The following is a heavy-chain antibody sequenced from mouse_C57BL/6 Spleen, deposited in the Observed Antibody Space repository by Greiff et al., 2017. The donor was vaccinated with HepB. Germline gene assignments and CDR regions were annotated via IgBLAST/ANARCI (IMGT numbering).Heavy chain of an antibody. D-gene: IGHD1-1*01. CDR1: GFNIKDDY. J-gene: IGHJ2*01. Sequence: EVQLQQSGAELVRPGASVKLSCTASGFNIKDDYMHWVKQWPEQGLEWIGWIDPENGDTEYASKFQGKATITADTSSNTAYLQLSSLTSEDTAVYYCTGDYGSRYFDYWGQGTTLTVSS. CDR3: TGDYGSRYFDY. V-gene: IGHV14-4*01. CDR2: IDPENGDT.